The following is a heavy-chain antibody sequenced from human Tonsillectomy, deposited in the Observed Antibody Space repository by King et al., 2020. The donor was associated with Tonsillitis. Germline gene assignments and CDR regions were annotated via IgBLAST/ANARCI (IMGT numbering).Heavy chain of an antibody. CDR2: IKTKADGVTT. J-gene: IGHJ4*02. Sequence: VQLVESGGGLVKPGGSLRVSCAASGFTFSNAWMNWVRQAPGKGLEWGGRIKTKADGVTTDYAAPVKGRFTISRDDSKNTLYLQMNSRKTEETPVYYCSTVQPPPARWVVDHDNSGYHKFDYWGQGALVTVSS. CDR1: GFTFSNAW. D-gene: IGHD3-22*01. CDR3: STVQPPPARWVVDHDNSGYHKFDY. V-gene: IGHV3-15*01.